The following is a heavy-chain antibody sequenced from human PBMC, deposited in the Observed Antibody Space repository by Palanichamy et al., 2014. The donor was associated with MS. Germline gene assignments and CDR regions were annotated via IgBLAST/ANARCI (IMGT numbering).Heavy chain of an antibody. J-gene: IGHJ4*02. V-gene: IGHV1-18*01. CDR2: ISADNGNT. CDR1: GYSLSRFG. Sequence: QVQMVQSGAEVKKPGASVKVSCKASGYSLSRFGLSWVRQAPGQGLEWMAWISADNGNTNFARKFQGRVIMTRDILTNTAYMELRSLTSDDTALYFCARDEVGTTFDYWGQGTLVIVSS. D-gene: IGHD1/OR15-1a*01. CDR3: ARDEVGTTFDY.